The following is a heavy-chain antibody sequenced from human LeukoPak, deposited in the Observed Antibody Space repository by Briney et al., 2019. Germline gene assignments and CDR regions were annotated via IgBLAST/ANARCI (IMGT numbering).Heavy chain of an antibody. CDR2: IDSSSSTI. CDR1: GFTFGSYS. Sequence: PGGSLRLSCVASGFTFGSYSMNWVRQASGKGLEWVSYIDSSSSTIYYADSVKGRFTISRDNAKNSLYLQMNSLRAEDTAVYYCARDPRGYIYGIHWGQGTLVTVSS. V-gene: IGHV3-48*01. J-gene: IGHJ4*02. CDR3: ARDPRGYIYGIH. D-gene: IGHD5-18*01.